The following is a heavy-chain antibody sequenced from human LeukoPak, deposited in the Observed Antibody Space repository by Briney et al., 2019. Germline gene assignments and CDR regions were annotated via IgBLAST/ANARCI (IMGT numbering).Heavy chain of an antibody. CDR3: ARDSRNIVGATTFDY. CDR2: ISAYNGNT. CDR1: GYTFTSYG. V-gene: IGHV1-18*01. Sequence: ASVKVSCKASGYTFTSYGISWVRRAPGQGLEWMGWISAYNGNTNYAQKLQGRVTMTTDTSTSTAYMELRSLRSDDTAVYYCARDSRNIVGATTFDYWGQGTLVTVSS. J-gene: IGHJ4*02. D-gene: IGHD1-26*01.